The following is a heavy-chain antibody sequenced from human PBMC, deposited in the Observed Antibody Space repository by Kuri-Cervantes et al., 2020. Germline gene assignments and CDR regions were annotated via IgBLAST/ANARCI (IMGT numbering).Heavy chain of an antibody. D-gene: IGHD4-17*01. J-gene: IGHJ2*01. CDR2: IYHSGST. CDR3: ARLDYGDYRRRTWYFDL. V-gene: IGHV4-38-2*02. Sequence: ESLKISCTVSGYSISSGYYWGWIRQPPGKGLEWIGSIYHSGSTYYNPSLKSRVTISVDTSKNQFSLKLSSVTAADTAVYYCARLDYGDYRRRTWYFDLWGRGTLVTVSS. CDR1: GYSISSGYY.